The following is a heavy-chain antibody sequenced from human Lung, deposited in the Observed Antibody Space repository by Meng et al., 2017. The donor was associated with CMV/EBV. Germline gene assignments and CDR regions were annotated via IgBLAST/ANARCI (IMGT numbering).Heavy chain of an antibody. CDR1: GFTFSRYG. CDR3: AKDDDSAGYYFAYY. CDR2: VRNDGSKK. Sequence: GGSXRLXCVESGFTFSRYGMHWVRQAPGKGLEGVAFVRNDGSKKYYADCVKGRFTISRDNSKNTLYLQMNSLRSENTVVYFCAKDDDSAGYYFAYYWGQGXLVTVSS. V-gene: IGHV3-30*02. J-gene: IGHJ4*02. D-gene: IGHD3-9*01.